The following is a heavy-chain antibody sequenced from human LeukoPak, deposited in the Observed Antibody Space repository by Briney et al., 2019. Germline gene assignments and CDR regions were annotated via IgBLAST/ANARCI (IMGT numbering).Heavy chain of an antibody. Sequence: GGSLRLSCAASGFTFSSYSMNWVRQAPGKGLEWVSYISSSSSTTYYADSVKGRFTISRDNAKNSLYLQMNSLRAEDTAVYYCAELGITMIGGVWGKGTTVTISS. J-gene: IGHJ6*04. V-gene: IGHV3-48*04. CDR2: ISSSSSTT. CDR3: AELGITMIGGV. CDR1: GFTFSSYS. D-gene: IGHD3-10*02.